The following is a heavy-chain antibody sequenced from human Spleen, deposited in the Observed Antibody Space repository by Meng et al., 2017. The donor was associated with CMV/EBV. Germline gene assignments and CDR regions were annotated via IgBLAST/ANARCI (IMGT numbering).Heavy chain of an antibody. CDR3: ARGHYDSSGPIRDY. D-gene: IGHD3-22*01. J-gene: IGHJ4*02. CDR2: INPNSGGT. V-gene: IGHV1-2*04. CDR1: GYTFTSYG. Sequence: QVQLVQSGAEVKKPGAPVKVSCKASGYTFTSYGMSWLRQAPGQGLEWMGWINPNSGGTNYAQKFQGWVTMTRDTSISTAYMELSRLRSDDTAVYYCARGHYDSSGPIRDYWGQGTLVTVSS.